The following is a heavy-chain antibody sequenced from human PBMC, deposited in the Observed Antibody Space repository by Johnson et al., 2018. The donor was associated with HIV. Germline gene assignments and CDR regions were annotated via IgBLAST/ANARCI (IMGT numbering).Heavy chain of an antibody. V-gene: IGHV3-72*01. CDR2: SRNKANSYTT. J-gene: IGHJ3*02. CDR3: VRGSRYTHDNYDVYLLQAFDI. Sequence: EVQLVESGGGLVQPGGSPRLSCAASGFTFSDHYMDWVRQAPGKGLEWVGRSRNKANSYTTEYAASVKGRFTISRDDSKNSLYLQMNSLRAEDTAVYYCVRGSRYTHDNYDVYLLQAFDIWGQGTVVTVSS. CDR1: GFTFSDHY. D-gene: IGHD3-16*01.